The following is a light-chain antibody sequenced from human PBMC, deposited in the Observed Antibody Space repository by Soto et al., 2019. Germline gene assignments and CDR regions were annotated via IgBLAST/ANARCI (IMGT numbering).Light chain of an antibody. V-gene: IGKV1-5*03. CDR2: KTS. Sequence: DIQMTQSPSTLSASVGDRVTITCRASQSISGWLAWYQQKPGKAPKLLIYKTSSLESAVPSRFSGSGSGTEFTLTISSLQPDVFATYYCQQYNSYPYTFGQGTKLEIK. CDR3: QQYNSYPYT. CDR1: QSISGW. J-gene: IGKJ2*01.